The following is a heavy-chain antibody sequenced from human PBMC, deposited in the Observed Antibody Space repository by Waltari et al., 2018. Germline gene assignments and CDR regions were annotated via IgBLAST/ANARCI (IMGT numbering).Heavy chain of an antibody. Sequence: EVQLVESGGGLVKPGGSLRLSCAASGFTFSSYSMNWVRPAPGKGLEWVSSISSSSSYIYYADSVKGRFTISRDNAKNSLYLQMNSLRAEDTAVYYCARGNADIVVVPATHYGMDVWGQGTTVTVSS. CDR1: GFTFSSYS. CDR3: ARGNADIVVVPATHYGMDV. CDR2: ISSSSSYI. V-gene: IGHV3-21*01. D-gene: IGHD2-2*01. J-gene: IGHJ6*02.